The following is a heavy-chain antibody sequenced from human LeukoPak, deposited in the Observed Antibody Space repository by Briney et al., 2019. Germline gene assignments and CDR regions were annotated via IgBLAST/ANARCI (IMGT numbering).Heavy chain of an antibody. D-gene: IGHD3-9*01. CDR2: IYYSGTT. CDR1: GGSISSYY. J-gene: IGHJ4*02. V-gene: IGHV4-59*01. Sequence: SETLSLTCTVSGGSISSYYWSWIRQPPGGGLEWIGYIYYSGTTNYNPSLKSRVTISIDTSKNQFSLKLSSVTAADTAVYYCARGLTYYDILTAYYTFPYFDYWGQGTLVTVSS. CDR3: ARGLTYYDILTAYYTFPYFDY.